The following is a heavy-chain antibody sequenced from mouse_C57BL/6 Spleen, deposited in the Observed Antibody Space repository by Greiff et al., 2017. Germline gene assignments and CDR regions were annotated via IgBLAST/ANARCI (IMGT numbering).Heavy chain of an antibody. CDR1: GFTFSDYG. Sequence: EVQRVESGGGLVKPGGSLKLSCAASGFTFSDYGMHWVRQAPEKGLEWVAYISSGSSTIYYADTVKGRFTISRDNAKHTLFLQMTSLRSEDTAMYYCARHYYCNSYYAMDYWGQGTSVTVSS. D-gene: IGHD1-1*01. CDR2: ISSGSSTI. V-gene: IGHV5-17*01. CDR3: ARHYYCNSYYAMDY. J-gene: IGHJ4*01.